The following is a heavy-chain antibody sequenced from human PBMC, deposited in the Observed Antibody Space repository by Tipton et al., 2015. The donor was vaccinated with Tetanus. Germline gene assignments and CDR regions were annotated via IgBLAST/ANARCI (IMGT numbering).Heavy chain of an antibody. J-gene: IGHJ6*02. V-gene: IGHV1-2*02. CDR1: GYTFTGNY. CDR3: ARAGPQATFGVKYGMDV. CDR2: MNPNSGGT. Sequence: QLVQSGPEVKKPGDSVKVSCKASGYTFTGNYIHWVRQAPGQGLEWMGWMNPNSGGTNYAQKFQGRVTMTRDTSISTAYMELSRLRSDDTAVYYCARAGPQATFGVKYGMDVWGQGTTVTVSS. D-gene: IGHD3-3*01.